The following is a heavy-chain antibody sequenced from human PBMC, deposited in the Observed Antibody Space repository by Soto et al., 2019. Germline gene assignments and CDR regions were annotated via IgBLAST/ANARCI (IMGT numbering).Heavy chain of an antibody. J-gene: IGHJ6*02. CDR2: VIPVLGVT. D-gene: IGHD2-21*02. V-gene: IGHV1-69*02. CDR1: GDTFSSYT. Sequence: QVQLVQSGAELKKPGSSVKVSCRSGGDTFSSYTVSWVRQAPGQGLEWMGRVIPVLGVTNYAQKFQGRVSITAENSTSTAYLELRSLTSGDSGVYYCARRRYCGADCYSQYYYGMDIWGQGTTVIVSS. CDR3: ARRRYCGADCYSQYYYGMDI.